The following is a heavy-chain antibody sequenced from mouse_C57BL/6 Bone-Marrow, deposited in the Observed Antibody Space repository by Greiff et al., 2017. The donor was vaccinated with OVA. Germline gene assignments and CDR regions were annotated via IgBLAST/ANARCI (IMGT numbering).Heavy chain of an antibody. CDR1: GFNIKDDY. Sequence: VQLKESGAELVRPGASVKLSCTASGFNIKDDYMHWVKQRPEQGLEWIGWIDPENGDTEYASKFQGKATITADTSSNTAYLQLSSLTSEDTAVYYCTTRGSSYWGQGTTLTVSS. D-gene: IGHD1-1*01. V-gene: IGHV14-4*01. CDR2: IDPENGDT. J-gene: IGHJ2*01. CDR3: TTRGSSY.